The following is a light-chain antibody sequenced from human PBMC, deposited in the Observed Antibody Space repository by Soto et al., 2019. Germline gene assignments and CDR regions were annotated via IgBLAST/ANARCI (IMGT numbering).Light chain of an antibody. V-gene: IGLV3-1*01. J-gene: IGLJ2*01. CDR2: QDS. CDR1: ELQHRY. Sequence: SYELTQPSSVSVSPGQTASVTCSGDELQHRYVCWYQQRAGQSPVLIMYQDSRRPSGIPERFSGSNSGNTATLTISGTQPIDEADYYCQVWVSNTVIFGGRTKLTVL. CDR3: QVWVSNTVI.